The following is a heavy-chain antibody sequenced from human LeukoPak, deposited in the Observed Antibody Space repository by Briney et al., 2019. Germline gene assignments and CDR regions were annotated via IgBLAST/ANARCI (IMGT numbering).Heavy chain of an antibody. CDR1: GFTFTSYW. D-gene: IGHD3-22*01. Sequence: GGSLRLSCAASGFTFTSYWMSWVRQAPGKGLEWVANIKEDGSEKYYVDSVKGRFTISRDNAKNSLYLQMNSLRAEDTAVYYCAGTNYYDSSGLRDYWGQGTLVTVSS. CDR3: AGTNYYDSSGLRDY. V-gene: IGHV3-7*01. CDR2: IKEDGSEK. J-gene: IGHJ4*02.